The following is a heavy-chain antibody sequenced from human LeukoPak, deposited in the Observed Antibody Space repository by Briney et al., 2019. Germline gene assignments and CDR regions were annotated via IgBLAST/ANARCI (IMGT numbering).Heavy chain of an antibody. V-gene: IGHV3-48*01. CDR2: ISSSSSSTI. J-gene: IGHJ4*02. Sequence: GGSLKLSCAASGFPFSSYSMNWVRQAPGKGLEWVSYISSSSSSTIYYAASVKGLFPIPRDNAKNSLYLQMNSLRAEYTAVYYCTRDSNYYDSSGYYSMIDYWGQGSLVTVSS. CDR3: TRDSNYYDSSGYYSMIDY. D-gene: IGHD3-22*01. CDR1: GFPFSSYS.